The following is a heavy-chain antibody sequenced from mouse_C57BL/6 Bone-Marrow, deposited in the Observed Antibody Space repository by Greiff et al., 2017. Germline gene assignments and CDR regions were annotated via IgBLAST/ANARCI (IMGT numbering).Heavy chain of an antibody. CDR1: GYTFTSYW. D-gene: IGHD2-5*01. J-gene: IGHJ4*01. Sequence: QVQLQQPGAELVKPGASVKLSCKASGYTFTSYWMHWVKQRPGQGLEWIGMIHPNSGSTNYNEKFKSKATLTVDKSSSTAYMQLSSLTSEDSAVYYCAINGAYYSNYDDAMDYWGQGTSVTVSS. V-gene: IGHV1-64*01. CDR3: AINGAYYSNYDDAMDY. CDR2: IHPNSGST.